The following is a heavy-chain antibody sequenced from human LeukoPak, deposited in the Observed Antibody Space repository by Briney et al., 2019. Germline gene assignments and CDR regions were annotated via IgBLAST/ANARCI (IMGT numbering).Heavy chain of an antibody. Sequence: ASVKVSCKASGYTFTGYYIHWVRQAPGQGLEWMGWINPNNGGTNYAQKFQGRVTMTRDTSISTAYTELNRLTSDDTAVYYCARDKYTGYETFDYWGQGTPVTVSS. CDR3: ARDKYTGYETFDY. D-gene: IGHD5-12*01. CDR2: INPNNGGT. CDR1: GYTFTGYY. J-gene: IGHJ4*02. V-gene: IGHV1-2*02.